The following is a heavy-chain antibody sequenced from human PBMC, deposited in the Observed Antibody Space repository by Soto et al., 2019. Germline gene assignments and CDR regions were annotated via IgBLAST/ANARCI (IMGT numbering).Heavy chain of an antibody. CDR3: ARDANYYDSSGDDAFDI. D-gene: IGHD3-22*01. J-gene: IGHJ3*02. Sequence: ASVKVSCKASGYTFTSYGISWVRQAPGQGLEWMGWISAYNGNTNYAQKLQGRVTMTTDTSTSTAYMELRSLRSDDTAVYYCARDANYYDSSGDDAFDIWSQGTMVTVSS. V-gene: IGHV1-18*01. CDR1: GYTFTSYG. CDR2: ISAYNGNT.